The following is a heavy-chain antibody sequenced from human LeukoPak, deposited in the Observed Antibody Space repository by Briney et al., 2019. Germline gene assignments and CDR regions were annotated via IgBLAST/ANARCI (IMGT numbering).Heavy chain of an antibody. V-gene: IGHV1-69*05. D-gene: IGHD4-17*01. CDR3: ARGATVLYYYYYYMDV. CDR1: GGTFSSYA. J-gene: IGHJ6*03. Sequence: ASVKVSCKASGGTFSSYAISWVRQAPGQGLEWMGGIIPIFGTANHAQKFQGRVTITTDESTSTAYMELSSLRSEDTAVYYCARGATVLYYYYYYMDVWGKGTTVTVSS. CDR2: IIPIFGTA.